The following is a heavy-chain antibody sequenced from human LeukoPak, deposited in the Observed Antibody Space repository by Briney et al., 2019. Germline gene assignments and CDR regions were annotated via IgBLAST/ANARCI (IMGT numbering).Heavy chain of an antibody. Sequence: QPGGSLRLSCAASGFTFSDSAVSWVRHSPGGGLKWVSSISDTGGRTYYADSVKGRFTITRDNSRNTVNLQMNSLRAGDTARYYCAKGGQDFDFWRFDLWGQGILVIVSS. V-gene: IGHV3-23*01. D-gene: IGHD3-3*01. CDR3: AKGGQDFDFWRFDL. CDR1: GFTFSDSA. CDR2: ISDTGGRT. J-gene: IGHJ5*02.